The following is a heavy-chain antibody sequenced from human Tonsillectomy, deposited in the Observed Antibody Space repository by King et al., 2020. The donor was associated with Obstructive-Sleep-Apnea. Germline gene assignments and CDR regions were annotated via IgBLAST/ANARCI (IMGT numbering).Heavy chain of an antibody. CDR2: ITSSSSFI. Sequence: QLVQSGGGLVKPGGSLRLSCAASGCTFSSYSMNWVRQAPGKGLEWVSSITSSSSFIYYADSVKGRFTISRDNAKNSLYLQMNSLRAEDTAVYYCARGPYDILTSYYLIDYWGQGTLVTVSS. V-gene: IGHV3-21*01. J-gene: IGHJ4*02. CDR1: GCTFSSYS. D-gene: IGHD3-9*01. CDR3: ARGPYDILTSYYLIDY.